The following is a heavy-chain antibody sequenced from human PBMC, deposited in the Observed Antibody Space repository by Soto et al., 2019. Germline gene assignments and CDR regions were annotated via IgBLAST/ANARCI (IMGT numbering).Heavy chain of an antibody. CDR1: GFTFSSYA. J-gene: IGHJ4*02. CDR3: AREHDDWDYWDY. CDR2: ISYDGSNK. D-gene: IGHD3-9*01. V-gene: IGHV3-30-3*01. Sequence: QVQLVESGGGVVQPGRSLRLSCAASGFTFSSYAMHWVRQVPGKGLEWVAVISYDGSNKYYADSVKGRFTISRDNYKNTRYQPMNSLRAEDTAGYDCAREHDDWDYWDYWGQGPRVTVSS.